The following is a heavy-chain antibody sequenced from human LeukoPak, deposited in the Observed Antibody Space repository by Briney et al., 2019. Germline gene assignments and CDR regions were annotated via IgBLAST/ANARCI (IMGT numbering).Heavy chain of an antibody. J-gene: IGHJ5*02. V-gene: IGHV1-8*01. CDR3: ANIPGTVAGRGT. CDR2: MNPNSGAS. Sequence: ASVKVSCKASGYTFTSYDINWVRQATGQGLEWMGWMNPNSGASGCAQKFQGRVTLTRDTSMSIAYMEVSSLRFEDTAVYYCANIPGTVAGRGTWGQGTRVTVSS. CDR1: GYTFTSYD. D-gene: IGHD6-19*01.